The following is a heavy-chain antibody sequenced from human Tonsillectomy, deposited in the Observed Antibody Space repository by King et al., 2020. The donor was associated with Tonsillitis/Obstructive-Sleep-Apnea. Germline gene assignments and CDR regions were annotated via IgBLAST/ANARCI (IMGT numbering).Heavy chain of an antibody. V-gene: IGHV3-15*07. J-gene: IGHJ4*02. CDR3: TTDGKIVGAKGFGY. CDR1: GFTFSNAW. CDR2: IKSKTDGGTT. D-gene: IGHD1-26*01. Sequence: VQLVESGGGLVKPGGSLRLSCAASGFTFSNAWMNWVRQAPGKGLEWVGRIKSKTDGGTTDYAAPVKGRFTISRDESKNTLYLQMNSLKTADTAVYYCTTDGKIVGAKGFGYWGQGTLVTVSS.